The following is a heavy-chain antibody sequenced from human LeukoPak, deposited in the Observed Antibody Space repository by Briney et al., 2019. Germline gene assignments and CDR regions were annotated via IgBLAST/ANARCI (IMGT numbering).Heavy chain of an antibody. D-gene: IGHD3-10*01. CDR2: IYHSGST. J-gene: IGHJ5*02. V-gene: IGHV4-38-2*02. CDR3: ASILLWFGELFIGDRWFDP. Sequence: PSETLSLTCTVSGYSISSGYYWGWIRQPPGKGLEWIGSIYHSGSTYYNPSLKSRVTISVDTSKNQFSLKLSSVTAADTAVYYCASILLWFGELFIGDRWFDPWGQGTLVTVSS. CDR1: GYSISSGYY.